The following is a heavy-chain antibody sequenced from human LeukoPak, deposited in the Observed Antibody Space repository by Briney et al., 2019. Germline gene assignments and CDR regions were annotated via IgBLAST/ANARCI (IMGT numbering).Heavy chain of an antibody. CDR3: ARDPATVTGTTEGPDY. V-gene: IGHV3-33*01. D-gene: IGHD1-20*01. CDR1: GFTFSTYN. Sequence: GGSLRRSCAASGFTFSTYNMHRVRQAPGKGLEWVALIWSDGSYKYYADSVMGRFTISRDNSKNTLYLQMNSLRAEDTAVYYCARDPATVTGTTEGPDYWGQGTLVTVSS. CDR2: IWSDGSYK. J-gene: IGHJ4*02.